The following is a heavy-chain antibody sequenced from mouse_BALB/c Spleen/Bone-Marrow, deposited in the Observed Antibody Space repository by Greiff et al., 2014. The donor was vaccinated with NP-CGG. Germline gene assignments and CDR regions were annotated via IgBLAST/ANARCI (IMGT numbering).Heavy chain of an antibody. V-gene: IGHV2-6-1*01. J-gene: IGHJ4*01. CDR3: ARHERGYPYAMDY. D-gene: IGHD2-2*01. Sequence: QVQLKQSGPGLVAPSQSLSITCTVSGFSLTLYGVHWVRQSPGKGLEWLVVIWSDGTTTYNSALKSRLSISKDNSKSQVFLKLNSLQTDDTAMYYCARHERGYPYAMDYWGQGTSVTVSS. CDR1: GFSLTLYG. CDR2: IWSDGTT.